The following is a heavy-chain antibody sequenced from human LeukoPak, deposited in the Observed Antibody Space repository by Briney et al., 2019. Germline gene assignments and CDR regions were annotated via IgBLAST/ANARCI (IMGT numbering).Heavy chain of an antibody. D-gene: IGHD6-13*01. Sequence: PGRSLRLSCAASGFTFSSYGMHWVRQAPGKGLEWVAVISYDGSNKYYADSVKGRFTISRDNSKNTLYLQMNSLRAEDTAVYYCAKDMSSIIAAAGTLDYWGQGTLVTVSS. CDR1: GFTFSSYG. J-gene: IGHJ4*02. CDR3: AKDMSSIIAAAGTLDY. CDR2: ISYDGSNK. V-gene: IGHV3-30*18.